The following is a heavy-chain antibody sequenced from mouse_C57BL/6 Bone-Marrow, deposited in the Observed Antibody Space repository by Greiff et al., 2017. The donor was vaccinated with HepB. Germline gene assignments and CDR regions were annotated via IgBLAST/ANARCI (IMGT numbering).Heavy chain of an antibody. J-gene: IGHJ4*01. CDR2: IWGVGST. Sequence: QVQLQQSGPGLVAPSQSLSITCTVSGFSLTSYGVDWVRQSPGKGLEWLGVIWGVGSTNYNSALKSRLSISKDNSKIQVFLKMNSLQTDDTAMYYCASEFYYAMDYWGQGTSVTVSS. CDR3: ASEFYYAMDY. CDR1: GFSLTSYG. V-gene: IGHV2-6*01.